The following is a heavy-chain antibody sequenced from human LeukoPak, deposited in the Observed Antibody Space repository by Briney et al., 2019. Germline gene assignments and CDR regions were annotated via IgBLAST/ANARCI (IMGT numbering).Heavy chain of an antibody. J-gene: IGHJ4*02. CDR1: GFTFSSYG. CDR2: ISGSGGST. D-gene: IGHD6-19*01. V-gene: IGHV3-23*01. CDR3: AKNQWESSAEGVFSPLGYDY. Sequence: PGRSLRLSCAASGFTFSSYGMHWVRQAPGKGLEWVSAISGSGGSTYYADSVKGRFTISRDNSKNTLYLQMNSLRAEDTAVYYCAKNQWESSAEGVFSPLGYDYWGQGTLVTVSS.